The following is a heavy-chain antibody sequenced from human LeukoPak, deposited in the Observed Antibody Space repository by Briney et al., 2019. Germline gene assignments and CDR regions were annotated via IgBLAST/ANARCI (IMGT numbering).Heavy chain of an antibody. Sequence: GASVKVSCKASGYTFTGYYMHRVRQAPGQGLEWMGWINPNSGGTNYAQKFQGRVTMTRDTSISTAYMELTRLRSDDTAVYYCARVKGPGSPLFDYWGQGTLVTVSS. CDR2: INPNSGGT. D-gene: IGHD3-10*01. V-gene: IGHV1-2*02. CDR3: ARVKGPGSPLFDY. CDR1: GYTFTGYY. J-gene: IGHJ4*02.